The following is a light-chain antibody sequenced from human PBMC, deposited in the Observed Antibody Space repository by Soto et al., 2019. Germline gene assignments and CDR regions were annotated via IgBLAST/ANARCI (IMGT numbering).Light chain of an antibody. CDR2: AAY. V-gene: IGKV1-6*01. CDR3: LQDYNYPYT. CDR1: QGIGND. Sequence: ATQMTQSPSSLSASAGDRVTITCRASQGIGNDLSWYQQKPGTAPKLLSYAAYNLHSGVPSRFSGGGSGTDFTLTISSLQPEDFATYFCLQDYNYPYTFGQGTKLEIK. J-gene: IGKJ2*01.